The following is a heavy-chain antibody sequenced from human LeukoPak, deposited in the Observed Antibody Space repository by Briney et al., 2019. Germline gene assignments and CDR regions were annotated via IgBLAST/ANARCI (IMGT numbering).Heavy chain of an antibody. V-gene: IGHV1-18*01. J-gene: IGHJ6*02. CDR1: GYTFINFG. CDR2: ISAYNGNT. Sequence: ASVKVSCKASGYTFINFGITWVRQAPGQGLEWMGWISAYNGNTNYAQRLQGRVTMTTDTPTSTAYMELRSLRSDDTAVYYCARIRIGYIGGYSYGYDYNYGMDVWGQGTTVTVSS. D-gene: IGHD5-18*01. CDR3: ARIRIGYIGGYSYGYDYNYGMDV.